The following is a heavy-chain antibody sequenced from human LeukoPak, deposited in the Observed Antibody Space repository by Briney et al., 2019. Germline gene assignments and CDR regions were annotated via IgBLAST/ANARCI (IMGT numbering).Heavy chain of an antibody. V-gene: IGHV3-30*18. J-gene: IGHJ4*02. Sequence: GGSLRLSCAASGFTFSSYGMHWVRQAPGQGLEWVAVIIHDGSNKDYADSVKGRFTISRDNSKNTLYLQMNSLRTEDTAVYYCAKVPTGVGSGSYWGQGTLVTVSS. D-gene: IGHD3-10*01. CDR3: AKVPTGVGSGSY. CDR1: GFTFSSYG. CDR2: IIHDGSNK.